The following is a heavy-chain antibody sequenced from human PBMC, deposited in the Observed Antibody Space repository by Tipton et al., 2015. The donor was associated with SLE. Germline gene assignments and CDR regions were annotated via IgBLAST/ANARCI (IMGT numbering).Heavy chain of an antibody. Sequence: QVQLVQSGAEVKEPGASVKVSCKASGYTFTSYWMHWVRQAPGQGLEWMGIINPNDGRSTYAQKFQGRVTVTRDTSTSTIYMEMSRLRSDDTAMYYCARGRWLQYDAFDIWGQGTMVTVSS. D-gene: IGHD5-24*01. CDR1: GYTFTSYW. CDR2: INPNDGRS. V-gene: IGHV1-46*01. CDR3: ARGRWLQYDAFDI. J-gene: IGHJ3*02.